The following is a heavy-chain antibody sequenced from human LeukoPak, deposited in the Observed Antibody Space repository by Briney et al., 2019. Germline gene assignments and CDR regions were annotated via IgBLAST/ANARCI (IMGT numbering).Heavy chain of an antibody. CDR3: ARGGAIVVVPAAELRFDP. CDR1: GGTFSSYA. D-gene: IGHD2-2*01. CDR2: IIPIFGTA. V-gene: IGHV1-69*06. Sequence: SVKVSCKASGGTFSSYAISWVRQAPGQGLEWMGRIIPIFGTANYAQKFQGRVTITADKSTSTAYMELSSLRSEDTAVYYCARGGAIVVVPAAELRFDPWGQGTLVTVSS. J-gene: IGHJ5*02.